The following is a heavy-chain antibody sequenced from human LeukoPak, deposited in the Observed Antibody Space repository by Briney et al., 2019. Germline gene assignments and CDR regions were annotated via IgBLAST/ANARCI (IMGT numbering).Heavy chain of an antibody. CDR1: GFTFSSYA. CDR2: IWYDGSNK. D-gene: IGHD2-15*01. Sequence: GGSLRLSCTTSGFTFSSYAMHWVRQAPGKGLEWVALIWYDGSNKFYADFVKGRFTISRDNSKNTLYLQMSSLRAEDTAVYYCVKGRVGYCSGGSCKERGYYYYGMDVWGQGTTVTVSS. CDR3: VKGRVGYCSGGSCKERGYYYYGMDV. J-gene: IGHJ6*02. V-gene: IGHV3-30*02.